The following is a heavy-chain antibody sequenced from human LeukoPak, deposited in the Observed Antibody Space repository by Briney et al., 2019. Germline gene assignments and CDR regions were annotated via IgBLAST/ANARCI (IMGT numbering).Heavy chain of an antibody. CDR2: IYYSGST. CDR3: ARTRIAAAGTDY. CDR1: GDSIIRSRYY. V-gene: IGHV4-39*01. D-gene: IGHD6-13*01. J-gene: IGHJ4*02. Sequence: SETLSLTCTVSGDSIIRSRYYWGWIRQPPGKGLEWFGSIYYSGSTYYNPSLKSRVTISVDTSKNQFSLKLSSVTAADTAVYYCARTRIAAAGTDYWGQGTLVTVSS.